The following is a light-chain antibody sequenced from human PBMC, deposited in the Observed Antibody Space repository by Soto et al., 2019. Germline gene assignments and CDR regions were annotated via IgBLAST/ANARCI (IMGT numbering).Light chain of an antibody. CDR3: QQYGSSPRT. CDR2: GAS. CDR1: QSVSSSY. Sequence: EIVLTQSPGTLSLSPGGRATLSCRASQSVSSSYLAWYQQKPGQAPRLLIYGASGRATGIPDRFSGSGSGTVFTLTISRLEPEDFAVYYCQQYGSSPRTFGQGTKLEI. V-gene: IGKV3-20*01. J-gene: IGKJ2*01.